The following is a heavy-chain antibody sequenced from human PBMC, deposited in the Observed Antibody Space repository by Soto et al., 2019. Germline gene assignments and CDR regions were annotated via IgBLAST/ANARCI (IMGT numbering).Heavy chain of an antibody. CDR1: GYSFTSYW. CDR2: IYPGDSDT. Sequence: PGESLKISCNGSGYSFTSYWIGWGRQMPGKGLEWMGIIYPGDSDTRYSPSFQGQVTISADKSISTAYLQWSSLKASDTAMYYCSRLFRGYSGYDLYYYGMDVWGQGTTVTVSS. V-gene: IGHV5-51*01. J-gene: IGHJ6*02. D-gene: IGHD5-12*01. CDR3: SRLFRGYSGYDLYYYGMDV.